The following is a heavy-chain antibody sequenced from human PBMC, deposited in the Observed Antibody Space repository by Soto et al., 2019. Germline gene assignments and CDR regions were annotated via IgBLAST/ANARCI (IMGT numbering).Heavy chain of an antibody. Sequence: QVQLQESGPGLVKASETLSLTCTVSGDSISTDYWSWIRQPPGKRLEYIGFIYNGGRPNYSPSLDSRVTISPATPKNQFPLTLSSVTAADTAVYYCARGEWFLRGYGMDGWGRGTTVTVS. CDR2: IYNGGRP. CDR3: ARGEWFLRGYGMDG. J-gene: IGHJ6*02. CDR1: GDSISTDY. V-gene: IGHV4-59*01. D-gene: IGHD3-3*01.